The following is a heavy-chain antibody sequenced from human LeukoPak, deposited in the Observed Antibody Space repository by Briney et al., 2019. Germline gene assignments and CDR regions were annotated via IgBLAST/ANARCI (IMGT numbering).Heavy chain of an antibody. J-gene: IGHJ3*02. D-gene: IGHD3-9*01. CDR3: ARERPILTGYYRALDAFDI. CDR1: GGSISSYY. CDR2: IYTSGSP. Sequence: SETLSLTCTVSGGSISSYYWSWIRQPAGKGLEWIGRIYTSGSPNYNPSLKSRVTMSVDTSKNQFSLKLSSVTAADTAVYYCARERPILTGYYRALDAFDIWGQGTVVTVSS. V-gene: IGHV4-4*07.